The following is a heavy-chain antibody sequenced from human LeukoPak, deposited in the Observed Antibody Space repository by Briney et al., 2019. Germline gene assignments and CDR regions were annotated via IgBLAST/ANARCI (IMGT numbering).Heavy chain of an antibody. V-gene: IGHV1-8*01. Sequence: ASVKVSCKASGYTFTSYDINWVRQATGQGREWMGWMNPNSGNTGYAQKFQGRVTMTRNTSISTAYMELSSLRSEDTAVYYCARGPRWLSPPYYMDVWGKGTTVTVSS. CDR1: GYTFTSYD. D-gene: IGHD3-9*01. J-gene: IGHJ6*03. CDR3: ARGPRWLSPPYYMDV. CDR2: MNPNSGNT.